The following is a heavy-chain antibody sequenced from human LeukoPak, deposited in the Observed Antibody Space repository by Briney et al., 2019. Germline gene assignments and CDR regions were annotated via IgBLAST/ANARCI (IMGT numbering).Heavy chain of an antibody. CDR3: ATSSDTAMVFDY. CDR2: INSDGSST. V-gene: IGHV3-74*01. Sequence: PGGSLRLSCAASGFTFSTCWMHWVRQAPGKGLVWVSRINSDGSSTSYADSVKGRSTISRDNAKNTLYLQMNSLRAEDTAVYYCATSSDTAMVFDYWGQGTLVTVSS. J-gene: IGHJ4*02. D-gene: IGHD5-18*01. CDR1: GFTFSTCW.